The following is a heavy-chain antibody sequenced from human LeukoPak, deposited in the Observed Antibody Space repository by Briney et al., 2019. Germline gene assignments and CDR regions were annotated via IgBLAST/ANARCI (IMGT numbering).Heavy chain of an antibody. CDR2: INHSGST. V-gene: IGHV4-34*01. Sequence: SETLSLTCAVYGGSFSGYYWSWIRQPPGKGLEWIGEINHSGSTNYNPSLKSRVTISVDTSKNQFSLKLSSATAADTAVYYCALKGVVAATYSHAFDIWGQGTMVTVSS. D-gene: IGHD2-15*01. CDR3: ALKGVVAATYSHAFDI. CDR1: GGSFSGYY. J-gene: IGHJ3*02.